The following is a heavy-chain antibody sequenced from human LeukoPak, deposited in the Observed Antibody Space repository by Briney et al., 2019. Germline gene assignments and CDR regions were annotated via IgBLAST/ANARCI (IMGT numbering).Heavy chain of an antibody. Sequence: GGSLRLSCAASGFTFSSYDMHWVRQATGKGLEWVSAIGTAGDPYYPGSVKGRFTISRENAKNSLYLQMNSLRAGDTAVYYCASSLTYYYGSGSYSDYWGQGTLVTVSS. V-gene: IGHV3-13*05. D-gene: IGHD3-10*01. CDR2: IGTAGDP. CDR1: GFTFSSYD. J-gene: IGHJ4*02. CDR3: ASSLTYYYGSGSYSDY.